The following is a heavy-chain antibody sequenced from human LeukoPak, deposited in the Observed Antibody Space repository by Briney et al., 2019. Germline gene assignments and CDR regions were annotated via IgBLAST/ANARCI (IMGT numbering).Heavy chain of an antibody. D-gene: IGHD5-18*01. CDR1: GGSISSSNW. V-gene: IGHV4-4*02. CDR2: IYHSGST. Sequence: SGTLSLTCAVSGGSISSSNWWSWVRPPPGKGLEWIGEIYHSGSTNYNPSLKSRVTISVDKSKNQFSLKLSSVTAADTAVDYCARRGYSYGYADYWGQGTLVTVSS. CDR3: ARRGYSYGYADY. J-gene: IGHJ4*02.